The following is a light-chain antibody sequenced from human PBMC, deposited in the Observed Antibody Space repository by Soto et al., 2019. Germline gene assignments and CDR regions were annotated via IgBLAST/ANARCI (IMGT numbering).Light chain of an antibody. Sequence: QSALTQPPSASGSPGQSVTISCTGMSSDVGGYNYVSWYQQHPGKAPKLMIYEVSKRPSGVPDRFSGSKSGNTASLTVSGLQAKDEADYYCSSYAGANSVVFGGGTKVTVL. CDR3: SSYAGANSVV. V-gene: IGLV2-8*01. J-gene: IGLJ2*01. CDR1: SSDVGGYNY. CDR2: EVS.